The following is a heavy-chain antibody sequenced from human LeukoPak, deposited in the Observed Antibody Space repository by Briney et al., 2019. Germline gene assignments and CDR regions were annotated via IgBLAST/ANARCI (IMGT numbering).Heavy chain of an antibody. CDR1: GFTFSSYW. Sequence: GGSLRLSCAASGFTFSSYWMHWVRQAPGKGLVWVSRINSDGSITTYADSVRGRFTISRDNAKSTLYLQMNSLRAEDTAVYYCARDCSGGSCYYYGMDVWGQGTTVTVSS. CDR3: ARDCSGGSCYYYGMDV. V-gene: IGHV3-74*01. CDR2: INSDGSIT. J-gene: IGHJ6*02. D-gene: IGHD2-15*01.